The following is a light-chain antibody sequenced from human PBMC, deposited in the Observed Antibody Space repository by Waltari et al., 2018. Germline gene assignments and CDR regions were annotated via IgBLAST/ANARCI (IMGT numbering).Light chain of an antibody. CDR2: DVT. V-gene: IGLV2-11*01. J-gene: IGLJ2*01. Sequence: QSALTQPRSVSGSPGQSVTISCTGTSSDVGGYNYVSWYQQPPGKAPKLVIFDVTKRPSGAPDRVAGSKSGNTASLTISGLQAEDEADYYCCSYAGSYTLIFGGGTKLTVL. CDR3: CSYAGSYTLI. CDR1: SSDVGGYNY.